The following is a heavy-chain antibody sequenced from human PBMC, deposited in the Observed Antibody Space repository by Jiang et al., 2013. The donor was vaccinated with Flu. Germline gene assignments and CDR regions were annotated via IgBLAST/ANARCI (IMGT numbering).Heavy chain of an antibody. J-gene: IGHJ6*02. CDR3: ARDRSNIPAVMDV. Sequence: TLSLTCTVSGGSISSYYWSWIRQPPGKGLEWIGYIYYTGTTNYNPSLKSRVTISGNVSKNQFSLHLTSVTAADTAVYYCARDRSNIPAVMDVWGQGTTVTV. V-gene: IGHV4-59*01. CDR2: IYYTGTT. D-gene: IGHD2-21*01. CDR1: GGSISSYY.